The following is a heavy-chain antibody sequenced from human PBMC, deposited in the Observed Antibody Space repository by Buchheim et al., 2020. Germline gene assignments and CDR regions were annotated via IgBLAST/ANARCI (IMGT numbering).Heavy chain of an antibody. V-gene: IGHV3-30*18. CDR1: GFTFSSYG. CDR2: ISYDGSNT. CDR3: AKDGYYGSGTYYYYYNMDV. Sequence: QVQLVESGGGVVQPGRSLRLSCAASGFTFSSYGIHWVRQAPGKGLEWVAVISYDGSNTYYADSVKGRFTISRDNSKKKLYLQMNSLRAEDTAVYYCAKDGYYGSGTYYYYYNMDVWGQGTT. D-gene: IGHD3-10*01. J-gene: IGHJ6*02.